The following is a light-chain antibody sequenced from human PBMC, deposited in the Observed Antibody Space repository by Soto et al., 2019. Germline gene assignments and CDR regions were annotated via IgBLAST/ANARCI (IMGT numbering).Light chain of an antibody. J-gene: IGKJ4*01. CDR3: QQYNIRPLT. Sequence: DIQMTQSPSTLSASVGDRVTITCRASQSIHTWLAWYQQKPGKAPKLLISDASSLESGVPSRFSGSRSGTEFTLTISNLHPDDFAAYYCQQYNIRPLTFGGGTKVDLK. V-gene: IGKV1-5*01. CDR1: QSIHTW. CDR2: DAS.